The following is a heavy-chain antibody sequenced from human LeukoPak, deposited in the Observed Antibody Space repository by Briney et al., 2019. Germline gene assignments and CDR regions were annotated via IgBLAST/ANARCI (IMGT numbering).Heavy chain of an antibody. CDR1: GYSFANYW. V-gene: IGHV5-51*01. J-gene: IGHJ4*02. Sequence: GESLKISCKGSGYSFANYWICWVRQMPAKGLEWMGIIYPNASDTSYSPSFRGQVTISADKSIATAYLRWNSLKASDTAMYYCALSSGAYDSAGYFDYWGQETLVTVSS. CDR2: IYPNASDT. D-gene: IGHD3-22*01. CDR3: ALSSGAYDSAGYFDY.